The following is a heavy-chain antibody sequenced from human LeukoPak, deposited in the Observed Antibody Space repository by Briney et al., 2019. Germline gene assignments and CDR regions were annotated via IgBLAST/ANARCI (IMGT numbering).Heavy chain of an antibody. J-gene: IGHJ5*02. CDR2: INHSGST. V-gene: IGHV4-34*01. CDR1: GGSIRGYY. CDR3: ARGAVRGVIPFDP. D-gene: IGHD3-10*01. Sequence: SETLSLTCTVSGGSIRGYYWSWIRQPPGKGLEWIGEINHSGSTNYNPSLKSRVTISVDTSKNQFSLKLSSVTAADTAVYYCARGAVRGVIPFDPWGQGTLVTVSS.